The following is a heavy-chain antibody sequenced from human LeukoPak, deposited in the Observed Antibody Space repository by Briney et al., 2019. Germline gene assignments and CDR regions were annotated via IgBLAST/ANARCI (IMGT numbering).Heavy chain of an antibody. CDR1: GGSISSGGYY. CDR2: IYHSGST. J-gene: IGHJ6*03. CDR3: ARVLSEYSSSPERLWYYYMDV. V-gene: IGHV4-30-2*01. Sequence: SETLSLTCTVSGGSISSGGYYWSWIRQPPGKGLEWIGYIYHSGSTYYNPSLKSRVTISVDRSKNQFSLKLSSVTAADTAVYYCARVLSEYSSSPERLWYYYMDVWGKGTTVTVSS. D-gene: IGHD6-13*01.